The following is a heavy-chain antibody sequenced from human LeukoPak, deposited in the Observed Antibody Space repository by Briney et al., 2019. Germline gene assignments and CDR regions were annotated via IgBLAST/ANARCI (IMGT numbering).Heavy chain of an antibody. CDR3: ARERAGTDGDIVFDW. J-gene: IGHJ4*02. CDR1: GFTFSGFA. D-gene: IGHD5-24*01. Sequence: GGSLRLSCAASGFTFSGFAMTWVRQAPGKGLEWVSSIGSDSKTHYSESVKGRFAISRDNSKSTLFLQMNSLRAEDTAVYYCARERAGTDGDIVFDWWGQGALVTVSS. CDR2: IGSDSKT. V-gene: IGHV3-23*01.